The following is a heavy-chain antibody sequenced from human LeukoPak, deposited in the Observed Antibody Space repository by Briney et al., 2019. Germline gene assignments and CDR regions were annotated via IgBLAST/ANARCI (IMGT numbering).Heavy chain of an antibody. Sequence: GGSLRLSCAASGVTFSSYEMNWVRQAPGKGLEWVAYISSGGSTIYYADSVKGRFTISRDTAKNSLYLQMNSLRAEDTAMYYCARDGGYNYGSLDHWGQGTQVTVSS. CDR2: ISSGGSTI. D-gene: IGHD1-1*01. V-gene: IGHV3-48*03. CDR1: GVTFSSYE. CDR3: ARDGGYNYGSLDH. J-gene: IGHJ4*02.